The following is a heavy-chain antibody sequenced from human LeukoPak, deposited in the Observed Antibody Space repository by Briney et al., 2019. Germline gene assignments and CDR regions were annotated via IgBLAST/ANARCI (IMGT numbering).Heavy chain of an antibody. D-gene: IGHD4-17*01. J-gene: IGHJ4*02. CDR3: ARQVGGDFVDS. CDR2: TSSGGSA. V-gene: IGHV4-39*01. CDR1: NGSITSTSYY. Sequence: SETLSLTCFVSNGSITSTSYYWAWIRQSPGKGLEWIGTTSSGGSAYYKPSLKSRVTISVGTSKTQFSLRLTSVTAADTAVYCCARQVGGDFVDSWGQGTLVSVS.